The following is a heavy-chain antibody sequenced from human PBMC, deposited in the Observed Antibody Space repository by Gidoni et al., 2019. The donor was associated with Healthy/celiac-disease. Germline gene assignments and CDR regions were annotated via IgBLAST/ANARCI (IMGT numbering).Heavy chain of an antibody. D-gene: IGHD6-19*01. CDR2: IYYSGST. V-gene: IGHV4-39*01. CDR3: ARQFPYHSSGWHVNYFDY. J-gene: IGHJ4*02. Sequence: QLQLQESGPGLVKPTETLSLTCTVSGGSISSSSYYWGWIRQPPGKGLEWIGSIYYSGSTYYNPSLKGRVTISVDTSKNQFSLKLSSVTAADTAVYYCARQFPYHSSGWHVNYFDYWGQGTLVTVSS. CDR1: GGSISSSSYY.